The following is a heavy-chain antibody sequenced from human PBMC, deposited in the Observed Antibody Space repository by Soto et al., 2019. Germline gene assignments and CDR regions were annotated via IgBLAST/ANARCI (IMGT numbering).Heavy chain of an antibody. CDR3: AGREIQGPIDY. D-gene: IGHD1-26*01. Sequence: SETLSLTCTVSGGSISSYYWSWIRQPPGKGLEWIGYIYYSGTTYYNPSLKSRVTMSVDTSKNQFSLKLTSVTAVDTAVYYCAGREIQGPIDYWGQGTLVTVSS. CDR2: IYYSGTT. CDR1: GGSISSYY. V-gene: IGHV4-59*04. J-gene: IGHJ4*02.